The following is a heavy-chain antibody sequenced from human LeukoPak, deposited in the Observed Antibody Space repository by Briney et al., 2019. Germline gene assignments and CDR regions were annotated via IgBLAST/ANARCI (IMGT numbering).Heavy chain of an antibody. J-gene: IGHJ6*02. V-gene: IGHV4-31*11. CDR1: GGSISSSNW. CDR3: ARGIDSSSWYYYYGMDV. CDR2: IYYSGST. D-gene: IGHD6-13*01. Sequence: SETLSLTCAVSGGSISSSNWWSWVRQHPGKGLEWIGYIYYSGSTYYNPSLKSRVTISVDTSKNQFSLKLSSVTAADTAVYYCARGIDSSSWYYYYGMDVWGQGTTVTVSS.